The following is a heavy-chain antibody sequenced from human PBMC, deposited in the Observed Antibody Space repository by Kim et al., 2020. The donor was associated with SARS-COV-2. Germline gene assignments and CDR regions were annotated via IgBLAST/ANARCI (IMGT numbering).Heavy chain of an antibody. V-gene: IGHV4-34*01. D-gene: IGHD3-22*01. CDR3: ARGLGYYDSSGYYAY. Sequence: SETLSLTCAVYGGSFSGYYWSWIRQPPGRGLEWIGEINHSGSTNYIPSIKSRVTISLDTSKNQFSLKLNSVTAADTAVYYCARGLGYYDSSGYYAYWGQG. J-gene: IGHJ4*02. CDR1: GGSFSGYY. CDR2: INHSGST.